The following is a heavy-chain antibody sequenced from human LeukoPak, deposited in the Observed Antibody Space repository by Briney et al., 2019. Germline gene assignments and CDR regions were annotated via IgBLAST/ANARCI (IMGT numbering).Heavy chain of an antibody. D-gene: IGHD5-12*01. Sequence: ASVKVSCKASGYTFAGYYMHWVRQAPGQGLEWMGWINPNSGGTNYAQKFQGRVTMTRDTSISTAYMELSRLRSDDTAVYYCARVVRGIVAIDYWGQGTLVTVSS. CDR3: ARVVRGIVAIDY. J-gene: IGHJ4*02. CDR2: INPNSGGT. CDR1: GYTFAGYY. V-gene: IGHV1-2*02.